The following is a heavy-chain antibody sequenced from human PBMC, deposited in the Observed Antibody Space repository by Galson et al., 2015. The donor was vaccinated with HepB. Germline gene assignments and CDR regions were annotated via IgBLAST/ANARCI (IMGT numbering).Heavy chain of an antibody. V-gene: IGHV3-7*01. Sequence: SLRLSCAASGFEFNFYWMTWVRQAPGKGLEWVANIKRDSSEKYLADSVKGRFAISRENAKTSVYLQMNDLRAEDTAVYYCARARSNGANYHLVFDSGGQGALVTISS. D-gene: IGHD4/OR15-4a*01. CDR1: GFEFNFYW. CDR2: IKRDSSEK. J-gene: IGHJ4*02. CDR3: ARARSNGANYHLVFDS.